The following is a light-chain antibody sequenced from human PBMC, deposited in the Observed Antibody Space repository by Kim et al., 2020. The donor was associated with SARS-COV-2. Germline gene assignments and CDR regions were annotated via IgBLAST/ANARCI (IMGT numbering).Light chain of an antibody. CDR2: DAS. V-gene: IGKV3-11*01. CDR1: QSVNTY. Sequence: PGERATLSCRASQSVNTYLAWYRQKPGQAPRLLIFDASNRATGIPARFSGSGSGTDFTLTISSLEPEDFAVYYCQQRNNWLTFGGGTKVDIK. J-gene: IGKJ4*01. CDR3: QQRNNWLT.